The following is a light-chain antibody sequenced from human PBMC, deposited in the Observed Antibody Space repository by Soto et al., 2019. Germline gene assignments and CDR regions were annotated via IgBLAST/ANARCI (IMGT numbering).Light chain of an antibody. V-gene: IGKV1-5*03. CDR3: QQYSSPPWT. J-gene: IGKJ1*01. CDR2: KAS. Sequence: DIQMTQSPSSLSASVGDRVSITCRASQSFSTWLAWYQQKPGKAPKLLIYKASSLESGVPSRFSGSGSGTEFTLTISSLQPDDFATYYCQQYSSPPWTFGQGTRVEIK. CDR1: QSFSTW.